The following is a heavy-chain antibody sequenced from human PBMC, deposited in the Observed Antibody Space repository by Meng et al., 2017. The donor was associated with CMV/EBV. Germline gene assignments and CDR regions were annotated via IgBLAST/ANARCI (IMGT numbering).Heavy chain of an antibody. CDR1: GFTFGDYA. Sequence: GGSLRLSCTASGFTFGDYAMSWVRQAPGKGLEWVGFIRSKAYGGTAEYAASVKGRFTISRDDSKSIAYLQMNSLKTEDTAVYYCSRAGDNWTEGPYYYYYYGMDVWGQGTTVTVSS. CDR2: IRSKAYGGTA. V-gene: IGHV3-49*04. J-gene: IGHJ6*02. D-gene: IGHD1-20*01. CDR3: SRAGDNWTEGPYYYYYYGMDV.